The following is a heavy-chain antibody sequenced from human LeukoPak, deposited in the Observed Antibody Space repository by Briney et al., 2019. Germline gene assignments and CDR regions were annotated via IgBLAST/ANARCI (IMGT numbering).Heavy chain of an antibody. J-gene: IGHJ4*02. CDR2: VSGSGHST. D-gene: IGHD5-18*01. CDR1: GFTFSSSA. Sequence: GGSLRLSCAASGFTFSSSAMSWVRQAPGKGLEWVSVVSGSGHSTDYADSVKGRFTVSRDNSKNTLYLQMNSLRAEDTAVYYCARTQTEYSYGHPYCFDYWGQGTLVTVSS. V-gene: IGHV3-23*01. CDR3: ARTQTEYSYGHPYCFDY.